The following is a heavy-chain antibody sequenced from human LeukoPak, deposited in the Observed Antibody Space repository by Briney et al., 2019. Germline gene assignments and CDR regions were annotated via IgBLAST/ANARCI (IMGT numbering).Heavy chain of an antibody. CDR2: IWYDGSYK. D-gene: IGHD5-24*01. Sequence: PGRSLRLSCAASGFTFSSSGMHWVRQAPGSGLEWVAVIWYDGSYKYYADSVKGRFTISRDNSKNTLYLQMNSLRAEDTALYYCAKVARDGYNDYWGQGTMVTVSS. CDR1: GFTFSSSG. J-gene: IGHJ3*01. CDR3: AKVARDGYNDY. V-gene: IGHV3-33*06.